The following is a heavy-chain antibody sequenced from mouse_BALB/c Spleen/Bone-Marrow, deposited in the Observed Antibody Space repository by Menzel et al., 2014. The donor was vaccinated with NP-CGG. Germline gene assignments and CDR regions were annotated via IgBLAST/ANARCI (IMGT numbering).Heavy chain of an antibody. Sequence: VQLQKSGAELLKPGASVKISCKDTSYTFSSYWIEWVKQRPGHGLEWIGEILPGSGSTNYNEKFKGKATFTADTSSNTAYMQLSSLTSEDSAVYYCARRGISWFAYMGQGPLVT. CDR3: ARRGISWFAY. V-gene: IGHV1-9*01. CDR1: SYTFSSYW. CDR2: ILPGSGST. J-gene: IGHJ3*01.